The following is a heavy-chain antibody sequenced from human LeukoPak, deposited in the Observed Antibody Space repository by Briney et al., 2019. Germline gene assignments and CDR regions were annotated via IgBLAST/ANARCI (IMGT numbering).Heavy chain of an antibody. Sequence: PSQTLSLTCTVSGDSISSTTYYWAWIRQPPGKGLEWIVSIYYTGRTHYIPSLKSRVTISLATSKNQFSLNLSSVTAADTAVYYCATQAAGGPLDYWGQGTLVTVSS. CDR3: ATQAAGGPLDY. D-gene: IGHD2-15*01. V-gene: IGHV4-39*01. J-gene: IGHJ4*02. CDR1: GDSISSTTYY. CDR2: IYYTGRT.